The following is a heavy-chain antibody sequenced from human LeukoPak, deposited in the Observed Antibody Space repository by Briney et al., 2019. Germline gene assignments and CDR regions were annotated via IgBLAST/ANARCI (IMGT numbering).Heavy chain of an antibody. D-gene: IGHD2-2*01. V-gene: IGHV1-8*01. Sequence: ASVKVSCKAPGYTFTSYDINWVRQATGQGLEWMGWMNPNSGNTGYAQKFQGRVTMTRNTSISTAYMELSSLRSEDTAVYYCARGMWYCSSTSCYDWFDPWGQGTLVTVSS. CDR1: GYTFTSYD. CDR3: ARGMWYCSSTSCYDWFDP. CDR2: MNPNSGNT. J-gene: IGHJ5*02.